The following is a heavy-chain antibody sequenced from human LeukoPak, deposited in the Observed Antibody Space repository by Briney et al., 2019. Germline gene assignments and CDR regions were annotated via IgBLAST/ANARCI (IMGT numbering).Heavy chain of an antibody. J-gene: IGHJ4*02. CDR3: TRDNPFGAY. D-gene: IGHD3-3*01. CDR1: GFTFSGYW. Sequence: GGSLRLSCAVSGFTFSGYWMTWVRQAPGKGLEWVANIKQDGSEKYYVDSVRGRFTISRDNAKNSLYLQMNSLRAEDTAVYYCTRDNPFGAYWGQGTLVPSPQ. CDR2: IKQDGSEK. V-gene: IGHV3-7*03.